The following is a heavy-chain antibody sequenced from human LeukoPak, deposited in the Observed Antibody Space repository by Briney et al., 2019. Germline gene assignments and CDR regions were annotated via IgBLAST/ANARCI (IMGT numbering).Heavy chain of an antibody. CDR3: ARVDGSGWYNY. V-gene: IGHV1-46*01. CDR2: INPSGGST. CDR1: GYTFTSNY. Sequence: ASVKVSCEASGYTFTSNYMHWVRQAPGQGLEWMGIINPSGGSTTYAQRFQGRVTMTRDTSTTTVYMELSSLRSEDTAVYYCARVDGSGWYNYWGQGTLVTVSS. D-gene: IGHD6-19*01. J-gene: IGHJ4*02.